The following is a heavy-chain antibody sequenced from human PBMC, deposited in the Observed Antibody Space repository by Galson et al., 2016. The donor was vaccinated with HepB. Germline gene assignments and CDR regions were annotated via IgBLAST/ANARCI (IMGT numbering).Heavy chain of an antibody. CDR2: K. D-gene: IGHD4-17*01. J-gene: IGHJ4*02. CDR3: ARTQTSVTTSYYFDN. Sequence: KYYSTSLKTRLTISKDTSKNQVVLTVANMDPVDTATYYCARTQTSVTTSYYFDNWGQGTLVTVSS. V-gene: IGHV2-70*01.